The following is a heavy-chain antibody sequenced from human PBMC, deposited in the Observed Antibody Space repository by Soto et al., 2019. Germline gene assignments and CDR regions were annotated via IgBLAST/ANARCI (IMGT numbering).Heavy chain of an antibody. J-gene: IGHJ4*02. CDR1: GFTFSSYA. D-gene: IGHD5-12*01. V-gene: IGHV3-23*01. CDR2: ISASGRST. Sequence: EVQLLESGGVLVQPGGSLRLSCAASGFTFSSYAMTWFRQAPGKGLEWVSAISASGRSTYYAGSVKGRFTISRDNSKNTLYLQMNSPRAEDTALFYCAKDASGYDRWWGRSVDYWGQGTLVTVSS. CDR3: AKDASGYDRWWGRSVDY.